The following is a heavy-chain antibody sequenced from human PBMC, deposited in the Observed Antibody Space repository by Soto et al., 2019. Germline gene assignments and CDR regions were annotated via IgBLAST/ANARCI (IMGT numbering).Heavy chain of an antibody. CDR3: ARDRSHRGYWY. D-gene: IGHD3-22*01. Sequence: SETLSLTCTVSGGSISSGDYYWSWIRQPPGKGLECIGCIHHSGKSNYSPSLRSRVTRSVDTSKNQFSLKLSSVTAADTAGYYCARDRSHRGYWYWGQGTLVTVSS. J-gene: IGHJ4*02. V-gene: IGHV4-61*08. CDR1: GGSISSGDYY. CDR2: IHHSGKS.